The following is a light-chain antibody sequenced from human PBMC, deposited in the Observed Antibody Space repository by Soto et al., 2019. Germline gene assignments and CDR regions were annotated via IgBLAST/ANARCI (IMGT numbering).Light chain of an antibody. V-gene: IGKV1-9*01. CDR2: ATS. Sequence: DIQLTQSPSFLSASVGGRVTITCRASQGISSYLAWYQQKPGKAPKLLIYATSTLQSGVPSRFSGSASGTEFTLPITSLQPEDFATYYCQQLDSYPRTFGGGTKVDIK. CDR3: QQLDSYPRT. J-gene: IGKJ4*01. CDR1: QGISSY.